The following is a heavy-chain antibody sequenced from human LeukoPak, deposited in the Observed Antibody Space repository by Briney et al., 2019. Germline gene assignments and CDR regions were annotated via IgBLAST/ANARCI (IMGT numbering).Heavy chain of an antibody. V-gene: IGHV1-18*01. CDR1: GGTFSSYA. D-gene: IGHD3-10*01. J-gene: IGHJ4*02. CDR3: ARVYYYGSGSFPTPPDY. CDR2: ISAYNGNT. Sequence: ASVKVSCKASGGTFSSYAISWVRQAPGQGLEWMGWISAYNGNTNYAQKLQGRVTMTTDTSTSTAYMELRSLRSDDTAVYYCARVYYYGSGSFPTPPDYWGQGTLVTVSS.